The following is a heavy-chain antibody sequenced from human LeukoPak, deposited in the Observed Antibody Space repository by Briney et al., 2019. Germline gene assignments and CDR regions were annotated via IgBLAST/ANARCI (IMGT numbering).Heavy chain of an antibody. CDR3: ASNNGIFPY. CDR1: GFTFSSYW. CDR2: IKQDGSDK. J-gene: IGHJ4*02. Sequence: GGSLRLSCAASGFTFSSYWMSWVRQAPGKGLEWVANIKQDGSDKYYVDSVKGRFTISRDNTKNSLYLQMNSLRVEDTAVYYCASNNGIFPYWGRGTLVTVSS. D-gene: IGHD3-3*02. V-gene: IGHV3-7*01.